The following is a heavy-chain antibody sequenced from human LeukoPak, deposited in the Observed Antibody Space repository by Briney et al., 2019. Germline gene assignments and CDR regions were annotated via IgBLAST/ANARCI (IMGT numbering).Heavy chain of an antibody. Sequence: PGGSLRLSCAASGFTFSGSAMHWVRQASGKGLEWVGRIRSKANSYATAYAASVKGRFTISRDDSKNTAYLQMNSLKTEDTAVYYCAMARGSYYSYWGQGTLVTVSS. CDR2: IRSKANSYAT. CDR3: AMARGSYYSY. J-gene: IGHJ4*02. CDR1: GFTFSGSA. D-gene: IGHD3-10*01. V-gene: IGHV3-73*01.